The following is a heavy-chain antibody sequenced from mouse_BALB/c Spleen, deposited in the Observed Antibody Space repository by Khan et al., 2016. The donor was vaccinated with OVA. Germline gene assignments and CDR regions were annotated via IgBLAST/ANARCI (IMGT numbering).Heavy chain of an antibody. Sequence: QIQLVQSGPELKKPGETVKISCKASGYTFTKNGMNWMKQAPGKGLKWMGWINTNTGEPTYAEEFKGRFAFSLETSASTAYLQINNLKNEDTGTYFCARSRWLLPAMDYWGQGTSVTVSS. CDR2: INTNTGEP. CDR1: GYTFTKNG. CDR3: ARSRWLLPAMDY. D-gene: IGHD2-3*01. J-gene: IGHJ4*01. V-gene: IGHV9-3*02.